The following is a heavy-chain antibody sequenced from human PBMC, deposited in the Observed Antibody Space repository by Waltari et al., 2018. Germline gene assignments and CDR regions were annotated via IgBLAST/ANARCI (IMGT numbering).Heavy chain of an antibody. CDR1: GYTFTNNY. CDR3: ARDRETTVGSRSDYHYAMDV. Sequence: QVQLVQSGAAVKRPGASMKVSCKASGYTFTNNYLHGVRPPPGQGFEWVEWINPSSGDARDAQNFRGRVTLTRDTSISAVYMELTGLKSDDTAVYYWARDRETTVGSRSDYHYAMDVWGQGTAVTVSS. V-gene: IGHV1-2*02. CDR2: INPSSGDA. J-gene: IGHJ6*02. D-gene: IGHD4-4*01.